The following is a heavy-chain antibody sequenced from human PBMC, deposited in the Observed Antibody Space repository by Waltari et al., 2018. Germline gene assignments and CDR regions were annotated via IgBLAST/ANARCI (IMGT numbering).Heavy chain of an antibody. CDR1: GYSFTSYC. D-gene: IGHD4-17*01. CDR3: ARPMTTVTPSAFDI. J-gene: IGHJ3*02. CDR2: IYPGDADT. Sequence: VQLVQSGAEVKKHGESLKISCKGSGYSFTSYCIGWVRQRPGKGLEWMGIIYPGDADTRYSPSFQGQVTISADKSISTAYLQWSSLKASDTAMYYCARPMTTVTPSAFDIWGQGTMVTVSS. V-gene: IGHV5-51*01.